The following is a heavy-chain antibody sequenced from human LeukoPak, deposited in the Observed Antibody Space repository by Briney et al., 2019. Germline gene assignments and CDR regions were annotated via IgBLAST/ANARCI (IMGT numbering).Heavy chain of an antibody. CDR2: IRYDGSNK. J-gene: IGHJ4*02. V-gene: IGHV3-30*02. D-gene: IGHD2-15*01. CDR3: AKDIVVVVAATQGVDY. Sequence: PGGSLRLSCAASGFTFSSYGMHWVRQAPGKGPEWVAFIRYDGSNKYYADSVKGRFTISRDNSKNTLYLQMNSLRAEDTAVYYCAKDIVVVVAATQGVDYWGQGTLVTVSS. CDR1: GFTFSSYG.